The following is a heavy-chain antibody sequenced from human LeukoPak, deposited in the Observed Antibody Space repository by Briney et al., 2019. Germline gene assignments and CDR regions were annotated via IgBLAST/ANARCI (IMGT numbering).Heavy chain of an antibody. CDR3: ARDNGDA. V-gene: IGHV3-7*01. CDR1: GFTFSSYW. J-gene: IGHJ5*02. Sequence: GGSLRLSCAASGFTFSSYWMSWVRPAPGKGLEWVAITRQDGSEKYYVGSVKGRFTISRDNATNSLYLHMNSLRGADTAVYYCARDNGDAWGQGTLVTVSS. CDR2: TRQDGSEK.